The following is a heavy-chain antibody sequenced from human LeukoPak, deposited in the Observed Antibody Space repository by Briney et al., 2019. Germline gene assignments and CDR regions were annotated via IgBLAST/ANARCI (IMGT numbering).Heavy chain of an antibody. V-gene: IGHV4-39*07. D-gene: IGHD1-1*01. CDR2: IYHSGST. CDR1: GGSISSSSYY. Sequence: SETLSLTCTVSGGSISSSSYYWGWIRQPPGKGLEWIGEIYHSGSTNYNPSLKSRVTISVDKSKNQFSLKLSSVTAADTAVYYCARVSGYNYDAFDIWGQGTMVTVSS. J-gene: IGHJ3*02. CDR3: ARVSGYNYDAFDI.